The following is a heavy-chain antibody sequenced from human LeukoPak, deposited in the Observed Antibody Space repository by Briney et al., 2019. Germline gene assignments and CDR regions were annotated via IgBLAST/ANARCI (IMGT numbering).Heavy chain of an antibody. V-gene: IGHV3-30*02. J-gene: IGHJ4*02. CDR1: GFTFSSYG. CDR3: ARDLTSPWGYSRFGFDY. CDR2: IRYDGSNK. Sequence: GGSLRLSCAASGFTFSSYGMHWVRQAPGKGLEWVAFIRYDGSNKYYADSVKGRFTISRDNSKNTLYLQMNSLRSEDTAVYYCARDLTSPWGYSRFGFDYWGQGTLVTVSS. D-gene: IGHD5-18*01.